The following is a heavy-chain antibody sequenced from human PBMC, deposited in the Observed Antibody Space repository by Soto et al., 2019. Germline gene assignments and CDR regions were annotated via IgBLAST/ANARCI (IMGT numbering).Heavy chain of an antibody. CDR1: XXSXXSYX. D-gene: IGHD5-18*01. J-gene: IGHJ4*02. V-gene: IGHV3-48*02. CDR2: MSSSSSTI. Sequence: GGXXXXSXAXSXXSXXSYXXXXVRXXSGKGAEWVSYMSSSSSTIYSADSVKGRFTISRDNAKNSPFLQMNSLRDEDTAVYYCARDPGYSYGPPDYWGQGTLVTVSS. CDR3: ARDPGYSYGPPDY.